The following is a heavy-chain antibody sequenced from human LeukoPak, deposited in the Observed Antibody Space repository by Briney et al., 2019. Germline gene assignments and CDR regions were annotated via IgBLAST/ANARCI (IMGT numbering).Heavy chain of an antibody. D-gene: IGHD1-26*01. J-gene: IGHJ4*02. CDR3: ARGFSSEWELSVLEY. CDR1: GFTFDDHG. V-gene: IGHV3-20*04. CDR2: INWSGDSR. Sequence: SGGSLRLSCVASGFTFDDHGMTWVRHAPGKGLEWVSGINWSGDSRGYADSVKGRFTISRDNAKNSLYLQMNSLGPEDTAFYYCARGFSSEWELSVLEYWGRGTLVTVSS.